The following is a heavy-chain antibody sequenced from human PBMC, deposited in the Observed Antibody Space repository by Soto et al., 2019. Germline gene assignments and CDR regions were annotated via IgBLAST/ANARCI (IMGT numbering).Heavy chain of an antibody. Sequence: SVKVSCKASGGTFSSYAISWVRQAPGQGLEWMGGIIPIFGTANYAQKFQGRVTITADGSTSTAYMELSSLRSEDTAVYYCARGLGITYYDFWSGYLFGMDVWGQGTTVTVSS. J-gene: IGHJ6*02. CDR1: GGTFSSYA. D-gene: IGHD3-3*01. V-gene: IGHV1-69*13. CDR3: ARGLGITYYDFWSGYLFGMDV. CDR2: IIPIFGTA.